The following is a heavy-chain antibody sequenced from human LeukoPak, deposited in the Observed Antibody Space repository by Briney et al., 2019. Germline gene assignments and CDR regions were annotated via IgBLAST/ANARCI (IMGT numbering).Heavy chain of an antibody. CDR3: ARCYTYGTTWFGGLDV. V-gene: IGHV3-21*04. CDR1: GFTFSSYS. D-gene: IGHD3-10*01. J-gene: IGHJ6*02. CDR2: ISSSSSYI. Sequence: PGGSLRLSCAASGFTFSSYSMNWVRQAPGKGLEWVSSISSSSSYIYYADSVKGRFTISRDNAKNSLYLQMNSLRAEDTAVYYCARCYTYGTTWFGGLDVWGQGTTVTVSS.